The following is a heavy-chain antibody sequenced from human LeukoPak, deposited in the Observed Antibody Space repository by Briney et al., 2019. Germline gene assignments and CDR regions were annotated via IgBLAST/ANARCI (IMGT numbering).Heavy chain of an antibody. J-gene: IGHJ4*02. CDR3: ARGGSDFWSGYHYSDY. CDR2: IYDSGTT. V-gene: IGHV4-59*08. CDR1: GGSIGSYY. D-gene: IGHD3-3*01. Sequence: SETLSLTCTVSGGSIGSYYWSWIRQPPGKGLEWIGYIYDSGTTNYNPSLKSRVTISVDTSKNQFSLNLTSVTAADTAVYYCARGGSDFWSGYHYSDYWGQGILVTVSS.